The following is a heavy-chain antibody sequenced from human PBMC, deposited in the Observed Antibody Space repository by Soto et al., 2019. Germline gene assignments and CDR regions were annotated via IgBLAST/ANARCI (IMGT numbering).Heavy chain of an antibody. CDR2: INHSGST. CDR3: ARGLGDAAARPIYYYYGMDV. D-gene: IGHD6-6*01. V-gene: IGHV4-34*01. CDR1: GGSFSGYY. Sequence: SEALSLTCAVYGGSFSGYYWSWIRQPPGKGLEWIGEINHSGSTNYNPSLKSRVTISVDTSKNQFSLKLSSVTAADTAVYYCARGLGDAAARPIYYYYGMDVWGQGTTVTVSS. J-gene: IGHJ6*02.